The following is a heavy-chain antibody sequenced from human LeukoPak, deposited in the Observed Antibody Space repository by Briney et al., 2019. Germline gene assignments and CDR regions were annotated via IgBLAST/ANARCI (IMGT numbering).Heavy chain of an antibody. CDR2: ISHSGST. CDR1: GDSISSYY. V-gene: IGHV4-59*01. D-gene: IGHD6-13*01. J-gene: IGHJ3*02. CDR3: ARAAPAFEAAAGTDAFDI. Sequence: TETLSLTCTVFGDSISSYYWSWIRQPPGKGLEWVGDISHSGSTNYNPSLKSRVTISVDTSKNHFSLNLSSVTAADTAVYYCARAAPAFEAAAGTDAFDIWGQGTMVTVSS.